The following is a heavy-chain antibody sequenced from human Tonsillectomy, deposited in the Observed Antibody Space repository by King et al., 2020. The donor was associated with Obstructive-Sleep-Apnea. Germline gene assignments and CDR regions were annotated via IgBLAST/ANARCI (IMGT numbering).Heavy chain of an antibody. V-gene: IGHV3-23*04. CDR1: GFTFSLYA. J-gene: IGHJ6*02. CDR2: ISGLGGSA. Sequence: VQLVEYGGGLVQPGGSLRLSCAASGFTFSLYAMGWVRQAPGKGLEWVSRISGLGGSAYCADSVKGRCAISRDNSKNTLYLQMNNLRAEDTAIYYCARENSGLYYNGMDVWGQGTTVTVSS. D-gene: IGHD3/OR15-3a*01. CDR3: ARENSGLYYNGMDV.